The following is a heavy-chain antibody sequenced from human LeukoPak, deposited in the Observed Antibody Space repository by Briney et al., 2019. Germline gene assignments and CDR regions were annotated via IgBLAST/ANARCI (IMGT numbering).Heavy chain of an antibody. V-gene: IGHV4-59*01. J-gene: IGHJ4*02. CDR2: IFYSGT. D-gene: IGHD4-17*01. Sequence: SETLSLTCTVSGASISSYYWSWIRQPPGKGLEWIGYIFYSGTDYNPSLKSRVTISLDTSKNQFSLKLSSVTAADTAVYYCARAYYGGYGSSYYFDYWGQGILVTVSS. CDR1: GASISSYY. CDR3: ARAYYGGYGSSYYFDY.